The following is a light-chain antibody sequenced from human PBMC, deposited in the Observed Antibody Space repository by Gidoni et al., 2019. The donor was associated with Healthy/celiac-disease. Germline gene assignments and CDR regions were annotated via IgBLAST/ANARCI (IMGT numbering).Light chain of an antibody. Sequence: SELTQPAAVAGSPRQSITISCTGTSSDVGGYNYVSWYQQHPGKAPKLMIYEVSNRPSGVSNRFSGSKSGNTASLTISGLQADDEADYYCSSYTSSSTLVVFGGGTKLTVL. J-gene: IGLJ2*01. V-gene: IGLV2-14*01. CDR1: SSDVGGYNY. CDR3: SSYTSSSTLVV. CDR2: EVS.